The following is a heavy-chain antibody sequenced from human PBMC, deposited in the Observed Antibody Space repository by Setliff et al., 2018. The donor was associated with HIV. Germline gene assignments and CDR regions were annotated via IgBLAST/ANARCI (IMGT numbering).Heavy chain of an antibody. D-gene: IGHD3-22*01. CDR2: INAGNGNT. Sequence: ASVKVSCKASGYTFTSYTMHWVRQAPGQRLEWMGWINAGNGNTKYAQKLQGRVTMTTDTSTSTAYMELRSLRSDDTAVYYCARDPRHYYDTTGYSPYNWFDPWGQGTLVTVSS. V-gene: IGHV1-3*01. CDR3: ARDPRHYYDTTGYSPYNWFDP. CDR1: GYTFTSYT. J-gene: IGHJ5*02.